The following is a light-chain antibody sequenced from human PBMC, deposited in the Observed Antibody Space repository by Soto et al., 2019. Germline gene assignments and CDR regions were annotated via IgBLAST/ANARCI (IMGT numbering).Light chain of an antibody. CDR3: QQYNNWPPWT. Sequence: EIVMTQSPATLSVSPGERATPSCRPSQSVSRNLAWYQQKPGQAPRLLIYGASTRATGIPARFSGSGSGTEFTLTISSLQSEDFAVYYCQQYNNWPPWTFGQGTKVEIK. CDR2: GAS. V-gene: IGKV3-15*01. CDR1: QSVSRN. J-gene: IGKJ1*01.